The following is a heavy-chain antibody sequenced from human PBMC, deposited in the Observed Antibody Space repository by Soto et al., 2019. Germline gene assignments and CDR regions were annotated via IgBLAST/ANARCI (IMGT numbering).Heavy chain of an antibody. Sequence: LRLSCSASGFTFSAYAMHWVRQAPGKGLEYVSSISGNGGSTYYADSVKGRFTISRDKSKNTLYLQMSSLRPEDTAVYYCVKSPRVITIFGVVPFDSWGQGTLVTVSS. CDR2: ISGNGGST. V-gene: IGHV3-64D*08. CDR3: VKSPRVITIFGVVPFDS. CDR1: GFTFSAYA. D-gene: IGHD3-3*01. J-gene: IGHJ4*02.